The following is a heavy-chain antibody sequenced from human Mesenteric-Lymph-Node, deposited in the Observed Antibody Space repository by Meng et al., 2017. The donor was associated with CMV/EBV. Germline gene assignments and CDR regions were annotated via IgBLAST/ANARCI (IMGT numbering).Heavy chain of an antibody. CDR2: IYYSGST. Sequence: GSLRLSCSVSGYSISSGYYWGWIRQPPGKGLEWIGSIYYSGSTYYNPSLKSRVTISVDTSKNQFSLKLSSVTAADTAVYYCARVKVEVVIAKSNWFDPWGQGTLVTVSS. J-gene: IGHJ5*02. V-gene: IGHV4-38-2*02. CDR1: GYSISSGYY. D-gene: IGHD2-21*01. CDR3: ARVKVEVVIAKSNWFDP.